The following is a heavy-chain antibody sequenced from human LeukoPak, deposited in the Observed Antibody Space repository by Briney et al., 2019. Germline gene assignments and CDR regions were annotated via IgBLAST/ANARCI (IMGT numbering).Heavy chain of an antibody. Sequence: SETLSLTCTVSGGSISSYYWSWIRQPAGKGLEWIGRIYTSGSTNYNPSLKSRVTMSVDTSKNQFSLKLSSVTAADTAVYYCARDGGYYGSGSSSLDYWGQGTLVTVSS. V-gene: IGHV4-4*07. CDR1: GGSISSYY. CDR2: IYTSGST. J-gene: IGHJ4*02. D-gene: IGHD3-10*01. CDR3: ARDGGYYGSGSSSLDY.